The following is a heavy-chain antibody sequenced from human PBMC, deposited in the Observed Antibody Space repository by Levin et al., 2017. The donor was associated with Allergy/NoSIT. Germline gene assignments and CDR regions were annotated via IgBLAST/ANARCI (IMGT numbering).Heavy chain of an antibody. D-gene: IGHD3-9*01. CDR1: GFTFSNAW. Sequence: PGGSLRLSCAASGFTFSNAWMSWVRQVPGKGLEWVGRIKSKTDGGTTDYAAPVKGRFTVSRDDSKNMLYLQMNSLQTEDTAVYYCATTRDYDTLTGYFNYWGQGTLVTVSS. CDR3: ATTRDYDTLTGYFNY. J-gene: IGHJ4*02. V-gene: IGHV3-15*01. CDR2: IKSKTDGGTT.